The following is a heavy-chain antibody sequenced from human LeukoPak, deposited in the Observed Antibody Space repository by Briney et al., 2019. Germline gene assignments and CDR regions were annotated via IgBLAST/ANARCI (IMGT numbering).Heavy chain of an antibody. CDR3: ARQLLYNYGLTGCMDV. J-gene: IGHJ6*02. CDR1: GGSFSGYY. Sequence: WETLSLTCAVYGGSFSGYYWSWIRQPPGKGLEWIGTMSYSGSTYYNPSLKSRVTMSVDTSKNQFSLKLKSVTAADTAIYYCARQLLYNYGLTGCMDVWGQGTTVSVTS. V-gene: IGHV4-34*01. CDR2: MSYSGST. D-gene: IGHD3-10*01.